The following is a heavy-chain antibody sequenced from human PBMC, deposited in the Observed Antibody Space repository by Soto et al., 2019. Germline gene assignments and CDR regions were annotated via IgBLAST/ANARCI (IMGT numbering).Heavy chain of an antibody. CDR1: GFTFSSHA. CDR3: AEAKGGSVYYYYYYMDV. CDR2: ISSSGGNT. D-gene: IGHD2-15*01. V-gene: IGHV3-23*01. Sequence: GGSLRLSCAASGFTFSSHAMSWVRQAPGKGLEWVSAISSSGGNTYYADSVEGRFTISRDDSKNTLYLQMSSLRAEDTALYYCAEAKGGSVYYYYYYMDVWGKGTTVTVFS. J-gene: IGHJ6*03.